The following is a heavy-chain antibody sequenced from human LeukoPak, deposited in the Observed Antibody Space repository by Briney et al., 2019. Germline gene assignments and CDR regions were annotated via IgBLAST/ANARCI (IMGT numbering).Heavy chain of an antibody. Sequence: GGSLRLSCAASGFTFSGYSMHWVRQAPGKGLEWVAFIRYDGSNKYYADSVKGRFTISRDNSKNTLYLQMNSLRAEDTAVYYCAKDYRNYPSYYYYCYIDFWGKGTTVTVSS. CDR2: IRYDGSNK. D-gene: IGHD4-11*01. CDR3: AKDYRNYPSYYYYCYIDF. CDR1: GFTFSGYS. J-gene: IGHJ6*03. V-gene: IGHV3-30*02.